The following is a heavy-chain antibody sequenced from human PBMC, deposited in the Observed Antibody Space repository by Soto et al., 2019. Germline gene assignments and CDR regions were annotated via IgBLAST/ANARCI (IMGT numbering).Heavy chain of an antibody. V-gene: IGHV1-18*01. CDR2: ISAYNGNT. D-gene: IGHD2-15*01. J-gene: IGHJ5*02. CDR1: GYTFTSYG. Sequence: ASVKVSCKASGYTFTSYGISWVRQAPGQGLEWMGWISAYNGNTNYAQKLQGRVTMTADTSTSTAYMELRSLRSDDTAVYYCARDYIVVVVAATHNWFDPWGQGTLVTVSS. CDR3: ARDYIVVVVAATHNWFDP.